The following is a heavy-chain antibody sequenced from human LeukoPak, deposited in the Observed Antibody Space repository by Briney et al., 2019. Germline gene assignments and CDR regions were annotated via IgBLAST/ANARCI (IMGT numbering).Heavy chain of an antibody. CDR3: AREWLIRPDYMDV. D-gene: IGHD6-19*01. CDR2: INTNTGNP. J-gene: IGHJ6*03. CDR1: GYTFTDYA. V-gene: IGHV7-4-1*02. Sequence: ASVKVSCKASGYTFTDYAMNWVRQAPGQGLEWMGWINTNTGNPTYAQGFTGRFVFSLDTSVSTAYLQISSLKAEDTAVYYCAREWLIRPDYMDVWGKGTTVTVSS.